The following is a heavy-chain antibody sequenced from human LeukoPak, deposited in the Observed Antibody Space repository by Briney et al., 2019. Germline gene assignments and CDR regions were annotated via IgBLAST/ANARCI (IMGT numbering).Heavy chain of an antibody. V-gene: IGHV3-13*01. CDR3: VLGAYWNDDKNAFHI. Sequence: GESLRLSCAASGLTFSSYDMHWVRQAPGKGLEWVLSIGATGDTYYAGSVKGRFTVSRDNAKKSLYLQMSSLRAGDTAVYFCVLGAYWNDDKNAFHIWGPGTMVTVSS. D-gene: IGHD1-1*01. CDR2: IGATGDT. J-gene: IGHJ3*02. CDR1: GLTFSSYD.